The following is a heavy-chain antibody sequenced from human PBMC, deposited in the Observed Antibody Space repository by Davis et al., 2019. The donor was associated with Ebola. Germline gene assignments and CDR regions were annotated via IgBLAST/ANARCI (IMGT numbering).Heavy chain of an antibody. CDR3: ARDRYSDGSGYFFEQSH. D-gene: IGHD3-22*01. J-gene: IGHJ4*02. CDR1: GGTFRSYG. V-gene: IGHV1-69*13. CDR2: IFPVFGIP. Sequence: SVKVSCKASGGTFRSYGISWVRQAPGQGLDWMGGIFPVFGIPKYAQTFQGRVTITADESTSTAYMELSSLRSQDTAVYYCARDRYSDGSGYFFEQSHWGQGTLVTVSS.